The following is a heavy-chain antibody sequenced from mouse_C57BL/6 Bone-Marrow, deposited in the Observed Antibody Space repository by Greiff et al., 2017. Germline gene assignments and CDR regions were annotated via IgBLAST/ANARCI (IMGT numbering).Heavy chain of an antibody. Sequence: QVQLQQSDAELVKPGASVKISCKASGYTFTDHTIHWMKQRPEQGLEWIGYIYPRDGSTKYNEKFKGKATLTADKSSSTAYMQLNSLTSEDSAVYFCARPHYYGTFYYYAMDYWGQGTSVTVSS. V-gene: IGHV1-78*01. D-gene: IGHD1-1*01. CDR2: IYPRDGST. CDR3: ARPHYYGTFYYYAMDY. J-gene: IGHJ4*01. CDR1: GYTFTDHT.